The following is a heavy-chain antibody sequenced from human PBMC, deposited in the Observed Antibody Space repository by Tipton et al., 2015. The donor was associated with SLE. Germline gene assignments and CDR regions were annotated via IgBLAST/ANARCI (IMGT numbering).Heavy chain of an antibody. J-gene: IGHJ6*02. V-gene: IGHV4-61*08. CDR2: IYYSGST. Sequence: TLSLTCTVSGGSIRSGGHYWSWIRQPPGKGLEWIGYIYYSGSTNYNPSLKSRVTISVDTSKNQFSLKLSSVTAADTAVYYCASSRGMTIYGMDVWGQGTTVTVSS. CDR1: GGSIRSGGHY. CDR3: ASSRGMTIYGMDV.